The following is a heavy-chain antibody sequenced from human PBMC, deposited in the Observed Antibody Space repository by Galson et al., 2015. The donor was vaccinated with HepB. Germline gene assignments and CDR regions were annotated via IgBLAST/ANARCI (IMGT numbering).Heavy chain of an antibody. Sequence: ETLSLTCTVSGGSISSYYWSWIRQPPGKGLEWIGYIYYSGSTNYNPSLKSRVTISVDTSKNQFSLKLSSVTAADTAVYYCARHMRAAAVDYWGQGTLVTVSS. CDR1: GGSISSYY. J-gene: IGHJ4*02. D-gene: IGHD6-13*01. V-gene: IGHV4-59*08. CDR3: ARHMRAAAVDY. CDR2: IYYSGST.